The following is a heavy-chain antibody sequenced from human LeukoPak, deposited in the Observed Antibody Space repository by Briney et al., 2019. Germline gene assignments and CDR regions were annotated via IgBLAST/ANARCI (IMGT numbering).Heavy chain of an antibody. CDR2: IYYSGST. CDR1: GGSISIYY. J-gene: IGHJ5*02. V-gene: IGHV4-59*01. Sequence: SETLSFTCTVSGGSISIYYWSWIRQPPGKGLEWIGYIYYSGSTNYNPSLKSRVTISVDTSKNQFSLKLSSVTAADTAVYYCARAQGIIAAAGTFRGLNWFDPWGQGTLVTVSS. D-gene: IGHD6-13*01. CDR3: ARAQGIIAAAGTFRGLNWFDP.